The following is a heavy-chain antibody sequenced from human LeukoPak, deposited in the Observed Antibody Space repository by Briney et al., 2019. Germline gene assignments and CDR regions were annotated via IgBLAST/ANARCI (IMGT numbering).Heavy chain of an antibody. D-gene: IGHD5-18*01. CDR2: IYYSGST. Sequence: SETLSLTCTVSGGSISSSSYYWGWIRQPPGKGLEWIGYIYYSGSTYYNPSLKSRVTISVDTSKNQFSLKLSSVTAADTAVYYCARAVDTEYFDYWGQGTLVTVSS. V-gene: IGHV4-30-4*08. J-gene: IGHJ4*02. CDR1: GGSISSSSYY. CDR3: ARAVDTEYFDY.